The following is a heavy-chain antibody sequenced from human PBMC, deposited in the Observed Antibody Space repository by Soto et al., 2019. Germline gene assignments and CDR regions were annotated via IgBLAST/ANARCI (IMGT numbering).Heavy chain of an antibody. CDR2: IDPSDSYT. CDR1: GYSFTSYW. D-gene: IGHD3-22*01. J-gene: IGHJ6*02. CDR3: ARHAPYDSSGDNYYYYGMDV. Sequence: PGESLKISCKGSGYSFTSYWISWVRQMPGKGLEWMGRIDPSDSYTNYSPSFQGHVTISADKSISTAYLQWSSLKASDTAMYYCARHAPYDSSGDNYYYYGMDVWCQGTTVTVSS. V-gene: IGHV5-10-1*01.